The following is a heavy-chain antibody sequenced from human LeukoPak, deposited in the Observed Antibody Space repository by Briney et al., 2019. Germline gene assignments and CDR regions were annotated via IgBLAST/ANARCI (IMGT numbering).Heavy chain of an antibody. Sequence: WASVKVSCKASGYTFTGYYMHWVRQAPGQGLEWMGWINPNSGGTNYAQKLQGRVTMTRDTSISTAYMELSRLTADDTAVYYCARDSAGYCSSTSCYEYYYYYYYMDVWGKGTTVTISS. CDR3: ARDSAGYCSSTSCYEYYYYYYYMDV. D-gene: IGHD2-2*01. CDR2: INPNSGGT. CDR1: GYTFTGYY. J-gene: IGHJ6*03. V-gene: IGHV1-2*02.